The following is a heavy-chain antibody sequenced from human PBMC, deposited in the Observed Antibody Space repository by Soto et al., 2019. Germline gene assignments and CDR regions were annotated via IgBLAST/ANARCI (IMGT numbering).Heavy chain of an antibody. CDR1: GFTFSSYG. CDR2: ISYDGSNK. D-gene: IGHD6-25*01. CDR3: AKGGVSLGLFDY. Sequence: QVQLVESGGGVVQPGRSLRLSCAASGFTFSSYGMHWVRQAPGKGLEWVAVISYDGSNKYYADSVKGRFTISRDNSKNPLYLQMNSLRAEDTAVYYCAKGGVSLGLFDYWGQGTMVAVSS. J-gene: IGHJ4*02. V-gene: IGHV3-30*18.